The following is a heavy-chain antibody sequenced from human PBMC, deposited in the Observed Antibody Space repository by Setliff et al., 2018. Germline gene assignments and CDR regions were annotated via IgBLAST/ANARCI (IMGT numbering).Heavy chain of an antibody. CDR3: ARDGQYCTNGVCYTHNWFDP. J-gene: IGHJ5*02. Sequence: PSETLSLTCSVSGDSISSSSYYWGWIRQPPGKGLEWIGYIYYSGSTYYNPSLKSRVTISVDTSKNQFSLKLSSVTAADTAVYYCARDGQYCTNGVCYTHNWFDPWGQGTLVTVSS. V-gene: IGHV4-31*03. CDR2: IYYSGST. D-gene: IGHD2-8*01. CDR1: GDSISSSSYY.